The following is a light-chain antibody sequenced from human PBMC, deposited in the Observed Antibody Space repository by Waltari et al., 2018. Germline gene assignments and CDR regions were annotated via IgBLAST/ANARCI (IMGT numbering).Light chain of an antibody. V-gene: IGKV3-11*01. CDR3: QQRSKWPLT. Sequence: DIVLTQSPATLSLSPGERATLSCSASQSVTNYLAWYQLKPGQAPRLLIYVASNRATGIPARFSGSGSVTDFTLTISNLEPEESAVYYCQQRSKWPLTFGRGTKVEIK. J-gene: IGKJ4*01. CDR1: QSVTNY. CDR2: VAS.